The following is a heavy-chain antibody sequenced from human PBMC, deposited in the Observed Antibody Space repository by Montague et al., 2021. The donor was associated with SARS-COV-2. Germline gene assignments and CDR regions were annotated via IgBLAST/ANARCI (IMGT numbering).Heavy chain of an antibody. D-gene: IGHD3-10*01. CDR3: ARDDIVLQGVTKGMDV. J-gene: IGHJ6*02. CDR2: MYYSGST. Sequence: SETLSLTCTVSGGSISSSNYYWGWIRQPPGKGLEWIGNMYYSGSTYYNPSLKSRVTISIDTSKNQFSLKLSSVTAAATAVYYWARDDIVLQGVTKGMDVWGQGTTVTVSS. V-gene: IGHV4-39*07. CDR1: GGSISSSNYY.